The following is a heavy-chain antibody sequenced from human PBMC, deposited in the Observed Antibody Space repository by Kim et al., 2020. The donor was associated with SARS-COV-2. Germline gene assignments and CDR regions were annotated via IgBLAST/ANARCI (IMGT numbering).Heavy chain of an antibody. CDR1: GYTFTSYA. CDR2: INAGNGNT. D-gene: IGHD6-13*01. V-gene: IGHV1-3*01. CDR3: ARVYSSSWCFDP. Sequence: ASVKVSCKASGYTFTSYAMHWVRQAPGQRLEWMGWINAGNGNTKYSQKFQGRVTITRDTSASTAYMELSSLRSEDTAVYYCARVYSSSWCFDPWGQGTLVTVSS. J-gene: IGHJ5*02.